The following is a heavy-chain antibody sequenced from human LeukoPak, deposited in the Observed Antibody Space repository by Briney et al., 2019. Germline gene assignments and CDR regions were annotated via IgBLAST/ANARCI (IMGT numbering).Heavy chain of an antibody. J-gene: IGHJ3*02. CDR1: GYSFASYG. Sequence: GASVKVSCKASGYSFASYGISWVRQAPGQGLKWMGWVSGYDGRTNYAQNLKGRVTVTAETSTTTVYMELRNLRSDEPAMYYCARDYYNDYENTFDIWGQGTMVTVSS. CDR2: VSGYDGRT. V-gene: IGHV1-18*01. CDR3: ARDYYNDYENTFDI. D-gene: IGHD4-11*01.